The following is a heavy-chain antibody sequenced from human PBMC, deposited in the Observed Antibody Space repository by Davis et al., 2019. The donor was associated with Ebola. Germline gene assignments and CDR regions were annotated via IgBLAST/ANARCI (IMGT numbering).Heavy chain of an antibody. J-gene: IGHJ4*02. CDR1: GFTFSGSA. CDR2: LISKAKSYAT. V-gene: IGHV3-73*01. CDR3: VGSDCSSTSCYTWGDY. Sequence: GESLKISCAASGFTFSGSAMHWVRQASAQGLEWVGRLISKAKSYATAYAASVKGRFTISRDDSKNTAYLQRNSLTTEDTAVYYCVGSDCSSTSCYTWGDYWGQGTLVAVSS. D-gene: IGHD2-2*02.